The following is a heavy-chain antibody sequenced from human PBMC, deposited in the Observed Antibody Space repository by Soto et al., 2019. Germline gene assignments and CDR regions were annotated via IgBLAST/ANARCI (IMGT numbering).Heavy chain of an antibody. J-gene: IGHJ5*02. CDR3: ARGLVVVISRDYFDP. D-gene: IGHD3-22*01. CDR2: ISDDGNSE. V-gene: IGHV3-30-3*01. Sequence: QVQLVESGGGVVQPGRSLRLSCAASGFTFSNYAMHWVRQAPGKGLEWVAVISDDGNSEYYADSVMGRFTISRDNSKNTLYLQMNSLRPEDTAVYYCARGLVVVISRDYFDPWGQGTLDTVSS. CDR1: GFTFSNYA.